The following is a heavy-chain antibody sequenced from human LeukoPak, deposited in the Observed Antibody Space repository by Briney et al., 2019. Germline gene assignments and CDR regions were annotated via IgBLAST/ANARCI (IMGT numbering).Heavy chain of an antibody. V-gene: IGHV1-69*05. Sequence: SXXVSCKASGGTFSSYAISWVRQAPGQGLEWMGRIIPIFGTANYAQKFQGRVTITTEESTSTAYMELSSLRSEDTAVYYCARNSGWYDFTVDYWGQGTLVTVSS. CDR1: GGTFSSYA. CDR2: IIPIFGTA. CDR3: ARNSGWYDFTVDY. D-gene: IGHD6-19*01. J-gene: IGHJ4*02.